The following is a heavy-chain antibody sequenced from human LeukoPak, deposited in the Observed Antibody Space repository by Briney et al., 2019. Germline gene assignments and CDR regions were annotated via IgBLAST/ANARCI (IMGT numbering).Heavy chain of an antibody. CDR3: ARDQNRAFDI. CDR2: IFYSGST. CDR1: GDSISSYY. Sequence: SETLSLACTVSGDSISSYYWSWIRQPPGKGLEWIGYIFYSGSTNYNPSLKSRVTISVDTSKNQFSLKLSSVTAADTAVYYCARDQNRAFDIWGQGTMVTVSS. V-gene: IGHV4-59*01. J-gene: IGHJ3*02.